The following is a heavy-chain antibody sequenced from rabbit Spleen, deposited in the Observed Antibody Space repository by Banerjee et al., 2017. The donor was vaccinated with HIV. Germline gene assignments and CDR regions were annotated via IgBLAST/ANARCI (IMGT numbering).Heavy chain of an antibody. CDR2: INASTGKP. CDR1: GFSFSDRDV. D-gene: IGHD2-1*01. J-gene: IGHJ4*01. CDR3: ARDLVGVIGWNFYL. Sequence: EQLEESGGGLVKPEGSLTLTCKASGFSFSDRDVMCWVRQAPGKGLQWIACINASTGKPVYATWASGRFSISRSSWTPVALHMTSLTAADRATYFCARDLVGVIGWNFYLWGQGTLVTVS. V-gene: IGHV1S45*01.